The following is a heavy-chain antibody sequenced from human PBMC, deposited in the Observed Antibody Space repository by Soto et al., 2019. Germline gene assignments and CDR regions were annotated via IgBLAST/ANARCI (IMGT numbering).Heavy chain of an antibody. J-gene: IGHJ3*02. D-gene: IGHD3-9*01. CDR2: IYYSGST. Sequence: QLQLQESGPGLVKPSETLSLTCTVSGGSISSSSYYWGWIRQPPGKGLEWIGSIYYSGSTYYNPSLKSRVTISVDTSKNQFSLKLSSVTAADTAVYYCARLPPLVLRYFDWYAIHQKDAFDIWGQGTMVTVSS. CDR3: ARLPPLVLRYFDWYAIHQKDAFDI. CDR1: GGSISSSSYY. V-gene: IGHV4-39*01.